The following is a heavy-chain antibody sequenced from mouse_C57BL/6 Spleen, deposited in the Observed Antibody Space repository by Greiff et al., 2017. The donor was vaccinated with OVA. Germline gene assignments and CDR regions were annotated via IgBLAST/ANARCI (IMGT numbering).Heavy chain of an antibody. V-gene: IGHV2-9*01. J-gene: IGHJ4*01. CDR1: GFSLTSYG. CDR3: AKRANYAMDY. CDR2: IWSGGST. Sequence: QVQLKQSGPGLVAPSQSLSITCTVSGFSLTSYGVAWVRQPPGKGLEWLGVIWSGGSTNYTSAPMSRLSISKDNSKSQVILKMNSLQTEDTAMYYCAKRANYAMDYWGQGTSVTVSA.